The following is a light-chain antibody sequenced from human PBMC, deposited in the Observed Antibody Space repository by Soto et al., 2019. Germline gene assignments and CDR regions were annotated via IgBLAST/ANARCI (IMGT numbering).Light chain of an antibody. CDR3: QQRINWPST. Sequence: EIVLTQSPATLSLSPGERATLYCRASQSVSSYLAWYQQKPGQAPRLLIYDASNSATGIPDRFSGSGSGTDFTLTISSLEPEDFAVYYCQQRINWPSTFGPGTKVDVK. CDR1: QSVSSY. CDR2: DAS. J-gene: IGKJ3*01. V-gene: IGKV3-11*01.